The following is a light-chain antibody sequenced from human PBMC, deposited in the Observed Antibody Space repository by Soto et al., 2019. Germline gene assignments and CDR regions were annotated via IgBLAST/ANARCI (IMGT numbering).Light chain of an antibody. CDR3: SSYTTNATVL. J-gene: IGLJ2*01. CDR1: SSDVGNYDY. CDR2: EVS. Sequence: QSVLTQPASVSGSPGQSITISCTGTSSDVGNYDYVSWYQQYPGKVPKLMIYEVSNRPSGVSNRFSGSKSGNTASLTISGLQAEDEADYFCSSYTTNATVLFGGGPKVTV. V-gene: IGLV2-14*01.